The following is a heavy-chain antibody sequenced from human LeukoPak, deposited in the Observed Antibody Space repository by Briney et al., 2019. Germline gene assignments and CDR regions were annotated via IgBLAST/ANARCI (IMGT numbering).Heavy chain of an antibody. CDR1: GFTFTSSA. V-gene: IGHV1-58*02. Sequence: GVSVKVSCKAFGFTFTSSAMQWVRQARGQRLEWIGWIVVGSGNTNYAQKFQERVTITRDMSTSTAYMELSSLRSEDTAVYYCAAKGTSSSSWVYYYGMDVWGQGTTVTVSS. CDR2: IVVGSGNT. J-gene: IGHJ6*02. CDR3: AAKGTSSSSWVYYYGMDV. D-gene: IGHD6-13*01.